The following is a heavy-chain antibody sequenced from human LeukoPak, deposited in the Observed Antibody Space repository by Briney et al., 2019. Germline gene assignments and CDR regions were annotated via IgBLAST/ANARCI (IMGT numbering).Heavy chain of an antibody. CDR1: AFTFSTYG. CDR2: IWPDGSNK. D-gene: IGHD4-17*01. Sequence: GRSLRLSCAASAFTFSTYGMHWVRQAPGKGLEWVAVIWPDGSNKYYADSVKGRFTISRDNSKNTLYLQMISLRAEDTAMYYFARANGDYGLFDYWGQGTLVTVSS. CDR3: ARANGDYGLFDY. J-gene: IGHJ4*02. V-gene: IGHV3-33*01.